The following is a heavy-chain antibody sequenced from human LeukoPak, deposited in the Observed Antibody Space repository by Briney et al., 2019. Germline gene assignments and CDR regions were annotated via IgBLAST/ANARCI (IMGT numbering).Heavy chain of an antibody. V-gene: IGHV1-2*02. Sequence: GASVKVSCKTSGYTFTGHYMHWVRQVPGQGLEWMGWISNSGGTNYAQKFQGRVTMTRDTSISTDYMELSWLRSDDTALYYCAREGRLSGTYYGGGWFDPWGQGTLVIVSS. CDR3: AREGRLSGTYYGGGWFDP. CDR2: ISNSGGT. CDR1: GYTFTGHY. D-gene: IGHD4-23*01. J-gene: IGHJ5*02.